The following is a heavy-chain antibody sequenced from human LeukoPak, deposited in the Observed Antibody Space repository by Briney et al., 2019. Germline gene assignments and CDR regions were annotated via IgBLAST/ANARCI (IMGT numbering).Heavy chain of an antibody. V-gene: IGHV5-51*01. CDR1: GYSFTSYW. D-gene: IGHD4-11*01. CDR2: IYPGDSDT. J-gene: IGHJ6*02. Sequence: GESLKISCKGSGYSFTSYWIGWVRQMPGKGLEWMGIIYPGDSDTRYSPSFQGQVTISADKSISTAYLQWSSLKASDTAMYYCARQPRLPNYYYYGMDVWGQGTTVTVFS. CDR3: ARQPRLPNYYYYGMDV.